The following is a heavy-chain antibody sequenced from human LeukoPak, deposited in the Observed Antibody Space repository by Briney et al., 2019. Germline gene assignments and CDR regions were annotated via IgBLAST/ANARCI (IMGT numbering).Heavy chain of an antibody. CDR1: GYSISSGYY. D-gene: IGHD4-17*01. J-gene: IGHJ4*02. V-gene: IGHV4-38-2*01. CDR2: IYHSGST. Sequence: PSETLSLTCAVSGYSISSGYYWGWIRQPPGKGLEWIGSIYHSGSTYYNPSLKSRVTISVDTSKNQFSLKLSSVTAADTAVYYCARALGEVTTHYFDYWGQGTLVTVSS. CDR3: ARALGEVTTHYFDY.